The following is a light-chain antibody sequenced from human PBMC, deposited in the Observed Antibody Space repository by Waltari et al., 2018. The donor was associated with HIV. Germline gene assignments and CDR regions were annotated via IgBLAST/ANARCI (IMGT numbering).Light chain of an antibody. V-gene: IGLV1-44*01. CDR3: AAWDDSLNGNV. CDR2: TNN. CDR1: RSHLGPHP. Sequence: QSVRTQPPSASGTPGPRVTIYCSGSRSHLGPHPLNWYQQLPGTAPKLLIYTNNRRPSWVPDRFSGSKSGTSASLAISGLQSEDEADYYCAAWDDSLNGNVFGPGTKVTVL. J-gene: IGLJ1*01.